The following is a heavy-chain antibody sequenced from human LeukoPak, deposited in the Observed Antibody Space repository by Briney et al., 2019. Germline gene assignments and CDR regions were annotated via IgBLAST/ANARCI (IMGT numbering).Heavy chain of an antibody. V-gene: IGHV4-30-2*01. D-gene: IGHD2-15*01. CDR3: VTNSIGYCSGGNCYQVSDY. J-gene: IGHJ4*02. Sequence: SETLSLTCTVSGGSISSGGYYWSWIRQPPGKGLEWIGYIYHSGSTNYNPSLKSRVTISVDKSKKQFSLKLSSVTAADTAVYYCVTNSIGYCSGGNCYQVSDYWGQGTLVTVSS. CDR2: IYHSGST. CDR1: GGSISSGGYY.